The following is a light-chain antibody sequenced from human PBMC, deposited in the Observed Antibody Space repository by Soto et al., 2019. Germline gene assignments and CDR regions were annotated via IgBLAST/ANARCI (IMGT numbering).Light chain of an antibody. Sequence: QSVLTQPPSASGTPVQRVTISCSGSNSNIGSNTVNWYQQLPGTAPKLLIYYDNLRPSGVPDRISGSKSGTSASLAISGLQSDDEADYYCAACDDSLNGRVFGTGTKLTVL. CDR1: NSNIGSNT. V-gene: IGLV1-44*01. J-gene: IGLJ1*01. CDR2: YDN. CDR3: AACDDSLNGRV.